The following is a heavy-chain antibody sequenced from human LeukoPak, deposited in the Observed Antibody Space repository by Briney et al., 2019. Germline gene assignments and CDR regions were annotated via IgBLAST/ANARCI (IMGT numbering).Heavy chain of an antibody. Sequence: KASETLSLTCTVSGGSINNYYWSWIRQPAGKGLEWIGRINASGRTNYNPSLKSRVTMSVDTSKNQFSLKVTSVTAADTAVYYCAREYGDFDYWGQGTLVTVSS. J-gene: IGHJ4*02. CDR2: INASGRT. CDR1: GGSINNYY. CDR3: AREYGDFDY. V-gene: IGHV4-4*07. D-gene: IGHD4-17*01.